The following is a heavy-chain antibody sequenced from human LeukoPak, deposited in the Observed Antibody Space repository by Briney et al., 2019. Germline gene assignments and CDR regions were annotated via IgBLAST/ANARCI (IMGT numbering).Heavy chain of an antibody. Sequence: GGSLRLSCAASGFTFSSYSMTWVRQAPGKGLEWVSSISSSSSYIYYADSVKGRFTISRDNAKNSLYLQMNSLRAEDTAVYYCARGGYYYDSSGYYYWGQGTLVTVSS. CDR1: GFTFSSYS. J-gene: IGHJ4*02. CDR2: ISSSSSYI. D-gene: IGHD3-22*01. CDR3: ARGGYYYDSSGYYY. V-gene: IGHV3-21*01.